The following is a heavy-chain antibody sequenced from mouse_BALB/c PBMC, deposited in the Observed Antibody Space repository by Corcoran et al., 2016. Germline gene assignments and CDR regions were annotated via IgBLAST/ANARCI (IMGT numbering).Heavy chain of an antibody. V-gene: IGHV14-3*02. CDR1: GFNIKDPY. D-gene: IGHD4-1*01. Sequence: EVQLQQSGAELVKPGASVKLSCTASGFNIKDPYMHWVKQRPEQGLEWIGRIDPANGNTKYDPKFQGKATITADTSSNTAYLQLSSLTSEDTAVYYCANWEWYFDVWGAGTTVTVSA. CDR3: ANWEWYFDV. J-gene: IGHJ1*01. CDR2: IDPANGNT.